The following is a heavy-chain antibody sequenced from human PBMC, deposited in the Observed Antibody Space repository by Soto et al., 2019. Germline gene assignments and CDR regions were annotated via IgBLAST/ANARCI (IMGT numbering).Heavy chain of an antibody. D-gene: IGHD1-1*01. J-gene: IGHJ4*02. Sequence: SETLSLTCTVSGGSISSGGYYWSWIRQHPGKGLEWIGYIYYSGSTYYNPSLKSRVTISVDTSKNQFSLKLSSVTAADTAVYYCATVPWNAEIFDYWGQGTLVTVSS. CDR3: ATVPWNAEIFDY. CDR2: IYYSGST. CDR1: GGSISSGGYY. V-gene: IGHV4-31*03.